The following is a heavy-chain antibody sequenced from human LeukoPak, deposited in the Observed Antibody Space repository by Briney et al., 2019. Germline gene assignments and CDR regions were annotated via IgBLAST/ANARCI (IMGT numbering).Heavy chain of an antibody. J-gene: IGHJ4*02. CDR2: IFYTGST. CDR3: ARGKYYSDSSGYYYTKYYFDY. CDR1: GGSIGSGTDY. Sequence: SETLSLTCTVSGGSIGSGTDYWGWIRQPPGKGLEWIGSIFYTGSTCNNPSLMSRVTISLDTSKNQFSLKLSSVTAADTAVYYCARGKYYSDSSGYYYTKYYFDYWGQGALVAVSS. V-gene: IGHV4-39*01. D-gene: IGHD3-22*01.